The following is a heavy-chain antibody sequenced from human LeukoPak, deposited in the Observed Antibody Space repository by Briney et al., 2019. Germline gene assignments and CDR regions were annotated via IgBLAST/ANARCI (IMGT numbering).Heavy chain of an antibody. CDR2: IYHRGST. CDR3: ARETVAGTFDI. D-gene: IGHD6-19*01. Sequence: PSETLSLTCAVSGGSVTSTNWWSWVRQPPGKGLEWIGEIYHRGSTNYNPSLTSRVTISVDKSNNQISLKLSSVTAADTAVYYCARETVAGTFDIWGQGTMVTVSS. CDR1: GGSVTSTNW. J-gene: IGHJ3*02. V-gene: IGHV4-4*02.